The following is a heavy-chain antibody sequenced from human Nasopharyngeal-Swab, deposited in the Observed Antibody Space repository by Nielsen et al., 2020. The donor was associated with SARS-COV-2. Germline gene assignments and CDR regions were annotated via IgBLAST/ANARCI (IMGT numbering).Heavy chain of an antibody. CDR3: ARVNNGGGIVPASYSFFMDV. J-gene: IGHJ6*03. Sequence: SETLSLTCGLHGASFSGYYWGWIRQPTGQGLEWIGDITRSGNTNSNPALKSRVTISMATSKDEFSLKLTSVTAAETAIYFCARVNNGGGIVPASYSFFMDVWGKGTSVAVSS. CDR1: GASFSGYY. D-gene: IGHD2-2*01. V-gene: IGHV4-34*01. CDR2: ITRSGNT.